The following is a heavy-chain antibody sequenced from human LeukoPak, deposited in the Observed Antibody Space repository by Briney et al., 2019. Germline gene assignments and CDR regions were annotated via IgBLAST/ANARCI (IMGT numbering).Heavy chain of an antibody. J-gene: IGHJ6*02. D-gene: IGHD3-10*01. CDR3: AGSYGSGSHYAYYYYGMDV. V-gene: IGHV4-4*07. CDR1: GGSISSYY. Sequence: SETLSLTCTVSGGSISSYYWSWIRQPAGKGLEGIGRIYTTGTTNYNPSLKSRVTMSVDTSKNQFSLKLSSVTAADTAVYYCAGSYGSGSHYAYYYYGMDVWGQGTTVTVSS. CDR2: IYTTGTT.